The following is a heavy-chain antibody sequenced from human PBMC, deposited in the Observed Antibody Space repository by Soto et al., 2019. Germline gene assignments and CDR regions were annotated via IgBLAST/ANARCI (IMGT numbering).Heavy chain of an antibody. V-gene: IGHV3-30-3*01. D-gene: IGHD3-10*01. Sequence: QVQLVESGGGVVQPGRSLRLSCEASRFTFSRYAMHWVRQAPGKGLEWVAVISYDGSNKYYADSVKGRFTISRDNSKNTLYLQMNSLRADDTAVYYCARVEGITMVRGVILGGFDYWGQGTLVTVSS. CDR2: ISYDGSNK. CDR3: ARVEGITMVRGVILGGFDY. J-gene: IGHJ4*02. CDR1: RFTFSRYA.